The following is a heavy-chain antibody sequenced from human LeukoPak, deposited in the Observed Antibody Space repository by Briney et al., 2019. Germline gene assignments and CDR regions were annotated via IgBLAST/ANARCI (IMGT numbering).Heavy chain of an antibody. CDR2: ISAYNGNT. CDR3: ARTHPDSSGYSYYYYYLDV. Sequence: ASVKVSCKASGYTFTSYGISWVRQAPGQGLEWMGWISAYNGNTNYAQKLQGRVTMTTDTSTSTAYMELRSLRSDDTAVYYCARTHPDSSGYSYYYYYLDVWGKGTTVTVSS. CDR1: GYTFTSYG. V-gene: IGHV1-18*01. D-gene: IGHD3-22*01. J-gene: IGHJ6*03.